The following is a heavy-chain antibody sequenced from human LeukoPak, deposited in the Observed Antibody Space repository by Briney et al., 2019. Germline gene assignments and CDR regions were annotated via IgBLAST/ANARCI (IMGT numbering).Heavy chain of an antibody. V-gene: IGHV3-23*01. CDR3: ARNSGWYGVS. D-gene: IGHD6-19*01. Sequence: PGGSLRLSCTAPGFTLSSYEMSWLRQAPGKGLEWVSSVDYSGGDTHYADSVMGRFIISRDNSKNTLYLQLNILNADDTAVYYSARNSGWYGVSWGQGTLVTVSS. CDR1: GFTLSSYE. J-gene: IGHJ4*02. CDR2: VDYSGGDT.